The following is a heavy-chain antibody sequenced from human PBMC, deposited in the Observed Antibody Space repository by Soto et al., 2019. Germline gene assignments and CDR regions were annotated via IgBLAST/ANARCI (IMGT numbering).Heavy chain of an antibody. CDR1: GFTFSSYA. J-gene: IGHJ4*02. D-gene: IGHD2-2*01. CDR2: INSRGGST. CDR3: AKDRSSTSCYAFDY. V-gene: IGHV3-23*01. Sequence: PGESLKIACAASGFTFSSYAMSWVRQAPGKGLEWVSAINSRGGSTYYADSVKGRFTISRDSSKNTLYLQMNSLRAEDTAVYYCAKDRSSTSCYAFDYWGQGTLVTVSS.